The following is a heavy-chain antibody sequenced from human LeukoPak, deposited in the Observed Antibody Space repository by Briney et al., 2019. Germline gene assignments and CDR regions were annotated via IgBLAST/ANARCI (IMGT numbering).Heavy chain of an antibody. CDR2: INPSGDTT. CDR3: ASRLQGGSPWYFNY. Sequence: ASVKVSCKASGHTFTNYFLHWVRQAPGQGLEWMGIINPSGDTTAYAQKLRGRVTMTRDTSTSTVFMEVSSLRSEDTAMYYCASRLQGGSPWYFNYWGQGTLVTVSS. V-gene: IGHV1-46*01. D-gene: IGHD1-26*01. J-gene: IGHJ4*02. CDR1: GHTFTNYF.